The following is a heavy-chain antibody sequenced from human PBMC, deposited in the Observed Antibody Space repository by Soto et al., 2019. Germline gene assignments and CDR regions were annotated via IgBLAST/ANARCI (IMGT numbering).Heavy chain of an antibody. CDR1: GGSISSYY. D-gene: IGHD5-12*01. V-gene: IGHV4-59*01. CDR3: ARWATNIVATIGFDY. Sequence: SETLSLTCTVSGGSISSYYWSWIRQPPGKGLEWIGYIYYSGSTNYNPSLKSRVTISVDTSKNQFSLKLSSVTAADTAVYYCARWATNIVATIGFDYWGQGTLVTVSS. CDR2: IYYSGST. J-gene: IGHJ4*02.